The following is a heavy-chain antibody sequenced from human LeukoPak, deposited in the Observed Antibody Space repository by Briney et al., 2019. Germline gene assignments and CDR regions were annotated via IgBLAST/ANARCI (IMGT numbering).Heavy chain of an antibody. V-gene: IGHV3-30*02. Sequence: RSGGSLRLSCAASGFTFSSYGMHWVRQAPGKGLERVAFIRYDGSNKYYADSVKGRFTISRDNSKNTLYLQMNSLRAEDTAVYYCAKDLAGEGDFDLWGRGTLVTVSS. CDR3: AKDLAGEGDFDL. J-gene: IGHJ2*01. D-gene: IGHD7-27*01. CDR2: IRYDGSNK. CDR1: GFTFSSYG.